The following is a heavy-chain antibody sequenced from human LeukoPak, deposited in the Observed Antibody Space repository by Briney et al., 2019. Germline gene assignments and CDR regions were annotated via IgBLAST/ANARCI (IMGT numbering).Heavy chain of an antibody. CDR2: INHSGST. J-gene: IGHJ4*02. D-gene: IGHD3-10*01. CDR1: GGSFSGYY. CDR3: ARDTLPYF. V-gene: IGHV4-34*01. Sequence: SETLSLTCAVYGGSFSGYYWSWIRQPPGKGLEWIGEINHSGSTNYNPSLKSRVTISVDTSKNQVSLKLSSVTTADTAVYYCARDTLPYFWGQGTLVTVSS.